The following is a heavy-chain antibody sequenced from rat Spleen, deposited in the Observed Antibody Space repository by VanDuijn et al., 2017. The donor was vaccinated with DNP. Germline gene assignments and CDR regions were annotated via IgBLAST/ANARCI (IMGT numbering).Heavy chain of an antibody. CDR2: ISTDGGST. CDR1: GFTFSNYG. V-gene: IGHV5S13*01. Sequence: EVQLVESGGGLVQPGRSLKLSCAASGFTFSNYGMAWVRQAPTKGLEWVASISTDGGSTYYPDSVKGRFAIARDNAENTVYLQMNSLRCEDTATYHCAKALGYDGYYAMDAWGQGTSVTVSS. CDR3: AKALGYDGYYAMDA. J-gene: IGHJ4*01. D-gene: IGHD1-12*02.